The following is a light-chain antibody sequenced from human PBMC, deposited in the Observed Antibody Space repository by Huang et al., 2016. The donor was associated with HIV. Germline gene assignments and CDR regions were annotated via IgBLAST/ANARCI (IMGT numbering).Light chain of an antibody. CDR2: CAS. J-gene: IGKJ2*01. CDR3: QQYNNWPMYT. CDR1: QIVSNN. Sequence: EIVMTQSPATLSVSPGERATISCRASQIVSNNLAWYQQKPGQAPRLLIHCASTRAKGIPARFSGSGSGTEFTFTISSLQSEDFAVYYCQQYNNWPMYTFGQGTKVEIK. V-gene: IGKV3-15*01.